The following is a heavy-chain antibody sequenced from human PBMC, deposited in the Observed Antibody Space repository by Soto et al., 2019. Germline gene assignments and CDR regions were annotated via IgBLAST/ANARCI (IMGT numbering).Heavy chain of an antibody. D-gene: IGHD3-10*01. CDR3: ATDWTMVRGVNAY. V-gene: IGHV1-24*01. Sequence: ASVKVSCKVSGYTLTELSMHWVRQAPGKGLEWMGGFDPEDGETIYAQKFQGRVTMTEDTSTDTAYMELSSLRSGDTAVYYCATDWTMVRGVNAYWGQGTLVTVSS. CDR2: FDPEDGET. CDR1: GYTLTELS. J-gene: IGHJ4*02.